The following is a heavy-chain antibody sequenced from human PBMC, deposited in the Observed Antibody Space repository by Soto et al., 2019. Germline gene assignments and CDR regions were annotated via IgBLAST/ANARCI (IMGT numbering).Heavy chain of an antibody. V-gene: IGHV3-33*01. CDR2: IWYDGCNK. CDR1: GFTFSSYG. CDR3: ARDPLPGRITIFLDY. Sequence: QVQLVESGGGVVQPGRSLRLSCAASGFTFSSYGMHWVRQAPGKGLEWVAVIWYDGCNKYYADSVKDRFTISRDNSKNTLYLQMNSLRAEDTAVYYCARDPLPGRITIFLDYWGQGTLVTVSS. D-gene: IGHD3-9*01. J-gene: IGHJ4*02.